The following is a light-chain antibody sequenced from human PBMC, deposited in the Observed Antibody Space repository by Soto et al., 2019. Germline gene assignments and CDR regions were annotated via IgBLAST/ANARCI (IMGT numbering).Light chain of an antibody. J-gene: IGKJ1*01. Sequence: MPLSAAAVSVYQGERATLSCRASQSVSSNLAWYQQKPGQAPRLLIYGASTRATGIPARFSGSGSGTEFTLTICSLQSEDFAVYYCQQYKDWPRTFGQGTKVDI. CDR1: QSVSSN. V-gene: IGKV3-15*01. CDR3: QQYKDWPRT. CDR2: GAS.